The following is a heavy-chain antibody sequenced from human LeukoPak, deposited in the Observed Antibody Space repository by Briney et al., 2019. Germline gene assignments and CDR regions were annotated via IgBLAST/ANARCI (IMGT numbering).Heavy chain of an antibody. J-gene: IGHJ6*03. D-gene: IGHD5-12*01. CDR3: AKGGYDSNYYYYYMDV. Sequence: GGCLRLSCAASGFTFSSYGMHWVRQAPGKGLEWVAFIRYDGSNKYYADSVKGRFTISRDNSKNTLYLQMNSLRAEDTAVYYCAKGGYDSNYYYYYMDVWGKGTTVTISS. CDR1: GFTFSSYG. CDR2: IRYDGSNK. V-gene: IGHV3-30*02.